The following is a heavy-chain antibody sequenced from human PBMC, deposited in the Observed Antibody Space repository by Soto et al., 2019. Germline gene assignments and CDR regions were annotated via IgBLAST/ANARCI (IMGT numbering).Heavy chain of an antibody. CDR3: AREGFRGIMSYYGMDV. D-gene: IGHD3-16*01. Sequence: PGGSLTLSCAASGFTVSSKYMSSVRQAPGKGLEWVSVIYSGGSTYYADSVKGRFTISRDNSKNTLYLQMNSLRAEDTAVYYCAREGFRGIMSYYGMDVWGQGTTVTVSS. CDR2: IYSGGST. V-gene: IGHV3-53*01. CDR1: GFTVSSKY. J-gene: IGHJ6*02.